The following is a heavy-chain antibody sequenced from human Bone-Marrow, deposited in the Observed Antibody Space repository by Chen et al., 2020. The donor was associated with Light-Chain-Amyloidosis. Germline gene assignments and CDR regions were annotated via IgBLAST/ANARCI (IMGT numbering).Heavy chain of an antibody. D-gene: IGHD6-13*01. Sequence: EVQLVESGGDLVRPGGSLRLACEASGFTFNTYSMNWVRQAPGKGLEWISYIGGLTTAIFYAGSVRGRFTISRDNAKNLVYLQMDSLRVEDTAVYYCARDSGESAADDYWGQGTLVTVSS. CDR2: IGGLTTAI. V-gene: IGHV3-48*04. CDR1: GFTFNTYS. J-gene: IGHJ4*02. CDR3: ARDSGESAADDY.